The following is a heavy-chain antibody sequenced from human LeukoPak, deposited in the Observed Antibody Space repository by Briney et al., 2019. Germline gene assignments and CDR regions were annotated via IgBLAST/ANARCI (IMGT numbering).Heavy chain of an antibody. D-gene: IGHD3-10*01. CDR3: ARGLMRGSGSYYNLSYYYYMDV. J-gene: IGHJ6*03. Sequence: SSETLSLTCTVSGGSVSSGSYYWSCIWQPPGKGLEWIGYIYYSGSTNYNPSLKSRVTISVDTSKNQFSLKLSSVTAADTAVYYCARGLMRGSGSYYNLSYYYYMDVWGKGTTVTVSS. V-gene: IGHV4-61*01. CDR1: GGSVSSGSYY. CDR2: IYYSGST.